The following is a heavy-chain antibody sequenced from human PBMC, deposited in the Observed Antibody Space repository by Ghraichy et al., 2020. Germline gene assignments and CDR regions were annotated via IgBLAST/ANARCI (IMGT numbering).Heavy chain of an antibody. CDR2: INPNSGGT. CDR3: ARNLDSVNYYDSSGYYQKYYYYYGMDV. V-gene: IGHV1-2*04. Sequence: ASVKVSCKASGYTFTGYYMHWVRQAPGQGLEWMGWINPNSGGTNYAQKFQGWVTMTRDTSISTAYMELSRLRSDDTAVYYCARNLDSVNYYDSSGYYQKYYYYYGMDVWGQGTTVTVSS. D-gene: IGHD3-22*01. CDR1: GYTFTGYY. J-gene: IGHJ6*02.